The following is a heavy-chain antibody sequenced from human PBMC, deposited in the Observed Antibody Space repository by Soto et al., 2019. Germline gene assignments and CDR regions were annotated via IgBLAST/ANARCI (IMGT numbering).Heavy chain of an antibody. Sequence: SETLSLTCTVSGGSITTGGSYWSWIRQHPGKGLEWIGNIYHSGNTYYNPSLKSRLTISVDTSKDHFSLMVDSVTAADTAVYYCARARFQVLYGKPYFDSWGQGTLVTVSS. D-gene: IGHD2-2*02. V-gene: IGHV4-31*03. CDR3: ARARFQVLYGKPYFDS. J-gene: IGHJ4*02. CDR2: IYHSGNT. CDR1: GGSITTGGSY.